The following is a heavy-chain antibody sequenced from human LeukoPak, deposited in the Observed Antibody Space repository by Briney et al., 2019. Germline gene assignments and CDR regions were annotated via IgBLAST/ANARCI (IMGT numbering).Heavy chain of an antibody. D-gene: IGHD5-12*01. J-gene: IGHJ4*02. CDR2: ISYDGSNK. CDR1: GFTFSSYG. CDR3: AKDSLFVGDIVAATPLDY. V-gene: IGHV3-30*18. Sequence: GRSLRLSCAASGFTFSSYGMHWVRQAPGKGLEWVAVISYDGSNKYYADSVKGRFTISRDNSKNTLYLQMNSLRAEDTAVYYCAKDSLFVGDIVAATPLDYWGQGTLVTVSS.